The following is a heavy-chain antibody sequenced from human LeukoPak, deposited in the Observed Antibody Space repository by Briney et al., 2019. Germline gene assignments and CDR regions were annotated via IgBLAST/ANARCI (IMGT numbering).Heavy chain of an antibody. CDR2: IKPDGSEQ. D-gene: IGHD3-10*01. CDR1: GFSISGYW. Sequence: GGSRRVSCEASGFSISGYWMSWVRQAPGKGLGWVANIKPDGSEQHFVDSLKGRFTVSRDNARNSLYVQINSLRGEDTAVYYCARITQAAFDIWGQGTMVTVSS. V-gene: IGHV3-7*04. J-gene: IGHJ3*02. CDR3: ARITQAAFDI.